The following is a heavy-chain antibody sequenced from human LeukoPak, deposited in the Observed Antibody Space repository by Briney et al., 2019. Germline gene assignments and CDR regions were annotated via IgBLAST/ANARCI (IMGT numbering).Heavy chain of an antibody. CDR3: ASGGRIYSYDTYYCYAIDV. D-gene: IGHD5-18*01. J-gene: IGHJ6*02. CDR2: IDPKSGGT. V-gene: IGHV1-2*02. CDR1: DDTFTRYY. Sequence: ASVKVSCKPSDDTFTRYYLHWVRQAPGRGLEWMGWIDPKSGGTQYAQKFQGRVTMTRDTSISTAYMQLSSLRSDDTAVYYCASGGRIYSYDTYYCYAIDVWGQGTTVTVSS.